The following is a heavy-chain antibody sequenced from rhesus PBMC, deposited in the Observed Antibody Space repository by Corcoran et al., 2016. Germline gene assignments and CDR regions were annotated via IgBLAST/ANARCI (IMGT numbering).Heavy chain of an antibody. V-gene: IGHV4-143*01. D-gene: IGHD2-39*02. CDR1: GGSITGYHN. CDR3: ARQGYTDHLGGLDS. Sequence: QVQLQESGPGLVKPSETLSLTCTVSGGSITGYHNWNWIRQAPGKGLEWIGAVYGKRALTTPNPSLNSRVTISTEPAKTQFSLRLISVTAADPAVYYWARQGYTDHLGGLDSWGQGVVVTVSS. CDR2: VYGKRALT. J-gene: IGHJ6*01.